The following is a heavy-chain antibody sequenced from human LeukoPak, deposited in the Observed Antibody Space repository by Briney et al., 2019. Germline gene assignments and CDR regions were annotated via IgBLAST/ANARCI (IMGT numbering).Heavy chain of an antibody. CDR1: GFTFSSYW. J-gene: IGHJ4*02. D-gene: IGHD6-19*01. CDR2: MSYDGSNE. V-gene: IGHV3-30-3*01. Sequence: PGGSLRPSCAASGFTFSSYWMHWVRQAPGKGLEWVAVMSYDGSNESYVDSVEGRFTISRDNSKNTLYLQMNSLRPEDTAVYYCARGGWGLAVAGYFDYWGQGTLVTVSS. CDR3: ARGGWGLAVAGYFDY.